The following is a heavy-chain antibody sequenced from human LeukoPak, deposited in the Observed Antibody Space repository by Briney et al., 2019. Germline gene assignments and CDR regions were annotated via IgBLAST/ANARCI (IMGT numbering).Heavy chain of an antibody. J-gene: IGHJ3*02. D-gene: IGHD2-2*01. CDR3: ARVEYCSSTTCPGLAFDI. CDR1: GGSISSGGYS. Sequence: SETLSLTCTVSGGSISSGGYSWSWIRQPPGKGLEWIGYFYHSGSTSYNPSLKSRVTISVDKSRNQLSLKLNSVTAADTAVYYCARVEYCSSTTCPGLAFDIWGQGTMAIVSS. V-gene: IGHV4-30-2*01. CDR2: FYHSGST.